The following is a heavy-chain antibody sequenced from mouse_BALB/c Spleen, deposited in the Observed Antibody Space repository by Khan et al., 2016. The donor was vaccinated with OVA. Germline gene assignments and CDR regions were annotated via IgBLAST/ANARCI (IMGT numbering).Heavy chain of an antibody. CDR1: RFSLTDYA. V-gene: IGHV2-6-5*01. Sequence: QVQLKQSGPGLVAPSQSLSITCTVSRFSLTDYAVSWIRQPPGKGLEWLGVIWGGGSKYYNSALKSRLSISKDNSKSQVFLKMNSLQTDDTAMYYCAKDPPYYAMDYWGQGTSVTVSS. CDR2: IWGGGSK. J-gene: IGHJ4*01. CDR3: AKDPPYYAMDY.